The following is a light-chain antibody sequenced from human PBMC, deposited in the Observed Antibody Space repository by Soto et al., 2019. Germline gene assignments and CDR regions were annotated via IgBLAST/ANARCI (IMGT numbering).Light chain of an antibody. J-gene: IGKJ1*01. CDR2: GAS. CDR3: QQYNGWSPWT. V-gene: IGKV3-15*01. CDR1: QSVRSN. Sequence: EIVMTQSPGTLSVSPGEGATLSCRASQSVRSNLAWYQQRPGQAPRLLIYGASTRATGIPARFSGSGSGTEFTRTISSLQSGDFAVYYCQQYNGWSPWTFGQGTKVEVK.